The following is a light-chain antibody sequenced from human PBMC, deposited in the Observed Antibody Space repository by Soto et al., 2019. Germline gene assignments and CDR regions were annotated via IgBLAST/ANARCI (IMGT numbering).Light chain of an antibody. CDR2: TAS. J-gene: IGKJ1*01. V-gene: IGKV1-39*01. CDR1: QSINTY. CDR3: QQSYSTPPT. Sequence: DIPMTQSPSSLSASLRDRVTITCRASQSINTYLNWYQQKPGKAPVLLIYTASSLQSGVPSRFSGSGSGTDFTLTISSLRPEDFATYYCQQSYSTPPTFGQGTKVEIK.